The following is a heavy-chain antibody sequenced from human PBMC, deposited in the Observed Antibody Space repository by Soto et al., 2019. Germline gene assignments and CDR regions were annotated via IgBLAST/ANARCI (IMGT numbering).Heavy chain of an antibody. Sequence: GGSLRLSCAASGFTLRSYSMNWVREAPGKGLEWVSHIRSTSSTIYYADSVKGRFTISRDNAKNSLYLQMNSLRAEDTAVYYCARGFGSDYWGQGTLVTVSS. J-gene: IGHJ4*02. CDR3: ARGFGSDY. CDR1: GFTLRSYS. CDR2: IRSTSSTI. D-gene: IGHD3-10*01. V-gene: IGHV3-48*01.